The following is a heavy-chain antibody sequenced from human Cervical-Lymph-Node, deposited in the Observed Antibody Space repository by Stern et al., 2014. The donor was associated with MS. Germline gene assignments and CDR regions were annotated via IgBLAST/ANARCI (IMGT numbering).Heavy chain of an antibody. Sequence: GQLVESGGALVQPGGSLRLSCAASGFTFTNYPMTWVRQAPGKGLEWVSTISGSGNSAYYADSVRGRLTISRDNSKNTLYLRMISLRAEDTAVYYCAKGGGGGSCPDYWGQGTLVTVSS. CDR1: GFTFTNYP. CDR2: ISGSGNSA. V-gene: IGHV3-23*04. J-gene: IGHJ4*02. D-gene: IGHD2-15*01. CDR3: AKGGGGGSCPDY.